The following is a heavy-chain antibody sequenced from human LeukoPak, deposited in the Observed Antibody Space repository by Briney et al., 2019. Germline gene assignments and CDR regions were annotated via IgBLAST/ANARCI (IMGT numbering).Heavy chain of an antibody. J-gene: IGHJ4*02. V-gene: IGHV4-59*01. CDR3: ARVALGGSQGLDY. CDR2: IYYSGST. D-gene: IGHD3-16*01. CDR1: GGSISSYY. Sequence: PSETLSLTCTVSGGSISSYYWSWIRQPPGKGLEWIGYIYYSGSTNYNPSLKSRVTISVDTSKNQFSLKLSSVTAADTAVYYCARVALGGSQGLDYWGQGTLVTVSS.